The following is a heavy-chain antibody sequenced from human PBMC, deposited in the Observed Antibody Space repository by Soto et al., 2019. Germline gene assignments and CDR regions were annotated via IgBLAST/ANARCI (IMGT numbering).Heavy chain of an antibody. Sequence: SETLSLTCAVYGGSFSGYYWSWIRQPPGKGLEWIGEINHSGSTNYNPSLKSRVTISVDTSKNQFSLKLSSVTAADTAVYYCARGRVGATRLIGSFDYWGQGTLVTVSS. CDR1: GGSFSGYY. J-gene: IGHJ4*02. CDR2: INHSGST. D-gene: IGHD1-26*01. CDR3: ARGRVGATRLIGSFDY. V-gene: IGHV4-34*01.